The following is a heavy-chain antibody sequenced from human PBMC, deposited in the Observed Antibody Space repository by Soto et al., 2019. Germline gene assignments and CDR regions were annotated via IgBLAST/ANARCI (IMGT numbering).Heavy chain of an antibody. V-gene: IGHV3-74*01. Sequence: HPGGSLRLSCAASGSTISSYWMHWVRQAPGKGLVWVARINSDGSSTSYADSVKGRFTISRDNAKNTLYLQMNSLRAEDTAVYYCARDLSGYSSSWYVGYYYYYGMDVWGQGTTVTVSS. CDR1: GSTISSYW. D-gene: IGHD6-13*01. J-gene: IGHJ6*02. CDR3: ARDLSGYSSSWYVGYYYYYGMDV. CDR2: INSDGSST.